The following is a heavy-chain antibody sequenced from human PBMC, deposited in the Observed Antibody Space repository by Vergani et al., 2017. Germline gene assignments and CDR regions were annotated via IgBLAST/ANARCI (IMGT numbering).Heavy chain of an antibody. V-gene: IGHV4-34*01. CDR3: ARVNTETNGHLYYYYYMDV. J-gene: IGHJ6*03. CDR2: IDHTGRP. Sequence: QVQLQQWGGGLLKPSETLSLTCVVNGGSFTSYHWTWIRQSPGEGLEWVGDIDHTGRPDYTPSLKSRLTMSVDKSRNQFSLTLNYVTATDTAIYCCARVNTETNGHLYYYYYMDVWGQGTAVTVS. D-gene: IGHD4-11*01. CDR1: GGSFTSYH.